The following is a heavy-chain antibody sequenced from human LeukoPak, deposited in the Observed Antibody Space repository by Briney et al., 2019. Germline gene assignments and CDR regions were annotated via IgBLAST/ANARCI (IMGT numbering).Heavy chain of an antibody. D-gene: IGHD1-14*01. CDR1: GGSISSSSYY. J-gene: IGHJ4*02. V-gene: IGHV4-39*01. Sequence: SETLSLTCTVSGGSISSSSYYWGWIRQPPGKGLEWVGSIYYSGSTYYNPSLKGRVTISVDTSKNQFSLKLSSVTAADTAVYYCARPAAPLTKDPFDYWGQGTLVTVSS. CDR3: ARPAAPLTKDPFDY. CDR2: IYYSGST.